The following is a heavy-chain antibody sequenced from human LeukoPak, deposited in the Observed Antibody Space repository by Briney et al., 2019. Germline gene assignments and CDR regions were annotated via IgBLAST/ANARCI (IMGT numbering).Heavy chain of an antibody. V-gene: IGHV3-9*03. CDR1: GFTFDDYA. CDR3: AKGSKYSSSSGPFDY. J-gene: IGHJ4*02. Sequence: GGSXRLSCAASGFTFDDYAMHWVRHAPGKXLEWVSGISWNSGSIGYADSVKGRFTISRDNAKNSLYLQMNSLRAEDMALYYCAKGSKYSSSSGPFDYWGQGTLVTVSS. CDR2: ISWNSGSI. D-gene: IGHD6-6*01.